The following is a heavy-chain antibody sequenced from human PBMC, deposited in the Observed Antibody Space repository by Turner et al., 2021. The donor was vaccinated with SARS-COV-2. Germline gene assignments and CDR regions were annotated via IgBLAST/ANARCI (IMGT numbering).Heavy chain of an antibody. J-gene: IGHJ4*02. Sequence: QVQLQQWGAGLLKPSETLSLTCAVNGGSFRGYYWSWIRQPPGKGLEWIGETNHSGSTNYNPSLKSRVTISVDTSKNQFSLKLSSVTASDTAVYYCARHWASLVGGVWGGYDSSFDYWGQGTMVTVSS. CDR2: TNHSGST. CDR3: ARHWASLVGGVWGGYDSSFDY. D-gene: IGHD5-12*01. CDR1: GGSFRGYY. V-gene: IGHV4-34*01.